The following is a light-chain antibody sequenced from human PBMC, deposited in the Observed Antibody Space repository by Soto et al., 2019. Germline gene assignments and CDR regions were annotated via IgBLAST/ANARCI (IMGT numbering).Light chain of an antibody. CDR2: AAS. J-gene: IGKJ4*01. V-gene: IGKV1-5*01. CDR1: QSVSSW. CDR3: QQLSTYTST. Sequence: DIQMTQSPSTLSGSVGDRVTITCRASQSVSSWLAWYQQKPGEAPKLLIFAASTLQSGVPSRFSGSGSGTDFTLTISSLKAEDFATYYCQQLSTYTSTFGGGTKVDIK.